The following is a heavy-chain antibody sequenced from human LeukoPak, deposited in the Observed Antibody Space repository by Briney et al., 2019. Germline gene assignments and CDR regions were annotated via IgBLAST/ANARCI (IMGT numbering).Heavy chain of an antibody. CDR2: ISAYNGNR. V-gene: IGHV1-18*01. CDR3: ARDRNRGYDFWSGYYGDYYYYYYMDV. J-gene: IGHJ6*03. CDR1: GYTFTSYG. Sequence: ASVKVSCKASGYTFTSYGISWVRQAPGQGLEWMGWISAYNGNRNYAQKLQGRVTMTTDTSTSTAYMELSSLRSEDTAVYYCARDRNRGYDFWSGYYGDYYYYYYMDVWGKGTTVTVSS. D-gene: IGHD3-3*01.